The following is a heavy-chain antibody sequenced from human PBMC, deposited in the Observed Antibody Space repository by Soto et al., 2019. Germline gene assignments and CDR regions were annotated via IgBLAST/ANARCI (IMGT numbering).Heavy chain of an antibody. J-gene: IGHJ4*02. V-gene: IGHV1-18*01. CDR3: ARGYSSSPDY. CDR2: IRAYNGNT. CDR1: GYPFTSYG. Sequence: QVQLVQSGAEVKKPGASVRVSCKASGYPFTSYGISWVRQAPGQGLEWMGWIRAYNGNTNYAQNLQGRVTMTTDTSTGTADLDLRGLRSDDTAVYYCARGYSSSPDYWGQGTLVTVSS. D-gene: IGHD6-13*01.